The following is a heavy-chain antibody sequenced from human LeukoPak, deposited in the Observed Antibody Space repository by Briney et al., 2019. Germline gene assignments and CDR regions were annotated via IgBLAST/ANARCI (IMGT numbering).Heavy chain of an antibody. V-gene: IGHV3-23*01. Sequence: GGSLRLSCAASGFTVSSNYMSWVRQTPGKGLEWVSVISGGGGSTDYADSVKGRFTVSRDNSKNTLYLQMDSLTVEDTAVYYCAKSYDISRFYPYWGQGTLVTVSS. CDR1: GFTVSSNY. J-gene: IGHJ4*02. D-gene: IGHD3-22*01. CDR2: ISGGGGST. CDR3: AKSYDISRFYPY.